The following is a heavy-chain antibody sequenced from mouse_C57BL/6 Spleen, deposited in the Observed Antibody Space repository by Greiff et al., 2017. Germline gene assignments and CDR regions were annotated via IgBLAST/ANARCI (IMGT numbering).Heavy chain of an antibody. CDR2: ISSGGDYI. CDR3: TSIYYGNPWFAY. D-gene: IGHD2-1*01. CDR1: GFTFSSYA. V-gene: IGHV5-9-1*02. J-gene: IGHJ3*01. Sequence: EVMLVESGEGLVKPGGSLKLSCAASGFTFSSYAMSWVRQTPEKRLEWVAYISSGGDYIYYADTVKGRFTISRDNARNTLYLQMSSLKSEDTAMYYCTSIYYGNPWFAYWGQGTLVTVSA.